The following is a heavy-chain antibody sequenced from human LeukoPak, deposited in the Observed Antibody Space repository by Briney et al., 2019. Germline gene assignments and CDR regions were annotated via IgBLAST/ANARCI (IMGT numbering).Heavy chain of an antibody. J-gene: IGHJ4*02. CDR1: GGSISAYY. V-gene: IGHV4-59*08. Sequence: SETLSLTCNVSGGSISAYYWSWIRQPPGKGLEYMGYIYYSGSTDYNPSFKSRITISVDTSKNQFSLKLSSVTAADTAVYYCARHYYDTSDYYYFDYWGQGTLVTVSS. CDR2: IYYSGST. D-gene: IGHD3-22*01. CDR3: ARHYYDTSDYYYFDY.